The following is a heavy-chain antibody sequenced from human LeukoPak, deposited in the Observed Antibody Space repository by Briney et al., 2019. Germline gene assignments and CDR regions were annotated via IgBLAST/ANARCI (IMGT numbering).Heavy chain of an antibody. CDR3: ARPLIPATAMPFNY. V-gene: IGHV4-39*07. J-gene: IGHJ4*02. CDR1: GGSISSSSYY. D-gene: IGHD2-2*01. Sequence: SSETLSLTCTVSGGSISSSSYYWGWIRQPPGKGLEWIGSIYYSGSTYYNPSPKSRATISVDTSKNQFSLKLNSVTAADTAVYYCARPLIPATAMPFNYWGQGTLVTVSS. CDR2: IYYSGST.